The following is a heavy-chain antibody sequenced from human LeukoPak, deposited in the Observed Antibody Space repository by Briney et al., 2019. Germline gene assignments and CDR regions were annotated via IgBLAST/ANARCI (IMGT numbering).Heavy chain of an antibody. J-gene: IGHJ4*02. CDR2: ISSSSYI. CDR1: GCTFSSYS. V-gene: IGHV3-21*01. CDR3: ARAVAGTWNDY. Sequence: GGSLRLSCAASGCTFSSYSMNWVCQAPGKGLEWVSSISSSSYIYYADSVKGRFTISRDNAKNSLYLQMNSLRAEDTAVYCCARAVAGTWNDYWGQGTLVTVSS. D-gene: IGHD6-19*01.